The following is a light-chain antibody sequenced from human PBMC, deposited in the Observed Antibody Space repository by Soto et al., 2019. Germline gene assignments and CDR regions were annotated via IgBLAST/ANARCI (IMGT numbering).Light chain of an antibody. Sequence: QSALTQPASVSGSPGQSITISCTGTSSDVGGYDYVSWFQHHPGKAPTLMIYDVSNRPSGVSNRFSGSKSGNTASLTISGLQAEDEADYYCYSYTSSSTLVFGEGTKLTVL. CDR2: DVS. V-gene: IGLV2-14*03. CDR3: YSYTSSSTLV. J-gene: IGLJ2*01. CDR1: SSDVGGYDY.